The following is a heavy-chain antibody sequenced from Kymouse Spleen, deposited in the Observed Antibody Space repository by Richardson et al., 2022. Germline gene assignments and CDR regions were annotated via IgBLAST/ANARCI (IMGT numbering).Heavy chain of an antibody. J-gene: IGHJ6*02. CDR1: GGSISSSSYY. CDR3: ARHGGVRYAHYYGMDV. CDR2: IYYSGST. Sequence: QLQLQESGPGLVKPSETLSLTCTVSGGSISSSSYYWGWIRQPPGKGLEWIGSIYYSGSTYYNPSLKSRVTISVDTSKNQFSLKLSSVTAADTAVYYCARHGGVRYAHYYGMDVWGQGTTVTVSS. D-gene: IGHD3-9*01. V-gene: IGHV4-39*01.